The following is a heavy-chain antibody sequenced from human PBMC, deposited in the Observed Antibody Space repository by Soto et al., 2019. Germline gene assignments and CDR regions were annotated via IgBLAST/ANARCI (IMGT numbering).Heavy chain of an antibody. CDR2: TKSNADGGAT. CDR3: TTVSFSFITLPGTSFLIGMDV. Sequence: PGGSLRLSCAASGFTLTKASMSWVRQAPGNGLEWVGHTKSNADGGATDYAAPVKGRFTVSRDDSRNTLYLQLNSLKAEDTAVYYCTTVSFSFITLPGTSFLIGMDVWGQGTTVTVSS. V-gene: IGHV3-15*01. CDR1: GFTLTKAS. J-gene: IGHJ6*02. D-gene: IGHD3-10*01.